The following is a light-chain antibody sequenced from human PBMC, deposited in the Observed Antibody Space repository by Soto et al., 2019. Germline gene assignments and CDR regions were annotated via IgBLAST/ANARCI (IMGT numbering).Light chain of an antibody. CDR3: QQRSNWPLT. CDR1: QSISSY. Sequence: EIVLTQSPATLSLSPGERATLSCRASQSISSYLAWYQQKPGQAPRLLIYDTSNRATGIPARFSGSGSGTDFTLTIGSLEPEDSEVYYCQQRSNWPLTFGGGTKVEIK. J-gene: IGKJ4*01. CDR2: DTS. V-gene: IGKV3-11*01.